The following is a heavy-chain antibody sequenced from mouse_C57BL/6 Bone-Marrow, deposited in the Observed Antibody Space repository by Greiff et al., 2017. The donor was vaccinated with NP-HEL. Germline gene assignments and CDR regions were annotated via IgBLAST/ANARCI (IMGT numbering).Heavy chain of an antibody. CDR3: ERRGNSSGFAWFAY. D-gene: IGHD3-2*02. CDR1: GYTFTSYW. J-gene: IGHJ3*01. CDR2: IHPNSGST. Sequence: VQLQQPGAELVKPGASVKLSCKASGYTFTSYWMHWVKQRPGQGLEWIGMIHPNSGSTNYNEKFKSKATLTVDKSSSTAYMQLSSLTSEDSAVYYCERRGNSSGFAWFAYWGQGTLVTVSA. V-gene: IGHV1-64*01.